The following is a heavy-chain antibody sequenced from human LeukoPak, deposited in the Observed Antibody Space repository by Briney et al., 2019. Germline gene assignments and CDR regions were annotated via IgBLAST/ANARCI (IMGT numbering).Heavy chain of an antibody. CDR1: GGSFSGYY. CDR3: ARSSSSIAARPNFDY. V-gene: IGHV4-34*01. CDR2: INHSGST. D-gene: IGHD6-6*01. Sequence: PSETLSLTCAVYGGSFSGYYWSWIRQPPGKGLEWIGEINHSGSTNYNPSLKSRVTISVDTSKNQFSLKLSSVTAADTAVYYCARSSSSIAARPNFDYWGQGTLVTVSS. J-gene: IGHJ4*02.